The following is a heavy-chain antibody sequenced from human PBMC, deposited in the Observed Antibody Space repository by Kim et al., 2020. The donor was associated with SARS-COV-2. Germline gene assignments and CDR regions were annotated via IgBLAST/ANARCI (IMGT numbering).Heavy chain of an antibody. Sequence: YAQKFQGRVTMTEDTSTDTAYMELSSLRSEDTAVYYCATADSRGWGAFDIWGQGTMVTVSS. D-gene: IGHD3-22*01. CDR3: ATADSRGWGAFDI. J-gene: IGHJ3*02. V-gene: IGHV1-24*01.